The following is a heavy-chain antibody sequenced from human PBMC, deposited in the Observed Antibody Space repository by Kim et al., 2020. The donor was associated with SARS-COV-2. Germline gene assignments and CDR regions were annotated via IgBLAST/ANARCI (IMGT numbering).Heavy chain of an antibody. CDR1: GFTFSSNA. CDR2: ISGSGAAT. D-gene: IGHD1-26*01. V-gene: IGHV3-23*01. Sequence: GGSLSLSCAASGFTFSSNALTWVRQAPGKGLEWVSTISGSGAATYYADSVRGRFTISRDNSKNTVYMQLNSLRAEDTAIYYCARRGPTEWGHFDFWGQGTLITVSS. J-gene: IGHJ4*01. CDR3: ARRGPTEWGHFDF.